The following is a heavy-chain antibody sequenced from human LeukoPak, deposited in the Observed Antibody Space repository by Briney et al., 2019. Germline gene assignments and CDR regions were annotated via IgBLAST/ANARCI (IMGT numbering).Heavy chain of an antibody. V-gene: IGHV4-38-2*02. CDR3: ARLSQFGVLRFSYYMDV. Sequence: PSETLSLTCTVSGGSISSYYWGWIRQPPGKGLEWIGSIYHSGSTYYNPSLKSRVTISVDTSKNQFSLKLSSVTAADTAVYYCARLSQFGVLRFSYYMDVWGKGTTVTVSS. J-gene: IGHJ6*03. CDR1: GGSISSYY. CDR2: IYHSGST. D-gene: IGHD3-3*01.